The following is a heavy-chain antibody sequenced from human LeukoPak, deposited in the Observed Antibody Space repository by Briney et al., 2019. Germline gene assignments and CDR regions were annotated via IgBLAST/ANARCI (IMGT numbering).Heavy chain of an antibody. CDR2: IYYSGST. Sequence: KPSETLSLTCTVSGGSISSYYWSWIRQPPGKGLEWTGYIYYSGSTNYNPSLKSRVTISVDTSKNQFSLKLSSVTAADTAVYYCARLDGSGSWGQGTLVTVSS. D-gene: IGHD2-2*03. CDR3: ARLDGSGS. V-gene: IGHV4-59*01. CDR1: GGSISSYY. J-gene: IGHJ5*02.